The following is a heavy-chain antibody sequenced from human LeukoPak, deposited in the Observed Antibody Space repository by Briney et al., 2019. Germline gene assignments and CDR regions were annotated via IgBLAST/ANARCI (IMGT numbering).Heavy chain of an antibody. CDR2: IYRSGDT. CDR3: ATTRGSSFDY. CDR1: GGSFSGYY. D-gene: IGHD1-26*01. V-gene: IGHV3-53*01. J-gene: IGHJ4*02. Sequence: ETLSLTCAVYGGSFSGYYWSWIRLAPGKGLEWVSIIYRSGDTYYAGSVKGRFTISRDNSKNTLYLQMNSLRVEDTAMYYCATTRGSSFDYWGQGTLVTVSS.